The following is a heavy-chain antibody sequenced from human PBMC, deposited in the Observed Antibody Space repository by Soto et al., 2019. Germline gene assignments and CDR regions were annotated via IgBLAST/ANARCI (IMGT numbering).Heavy chain of an antibody. D-gene: IGHD6-13*01. CDR1: GFTFSSYA. Sequence: GSLRLSCAASGFTFSSYAMHWVRQAPGKGLEWVAVISYDGSNKYYADSVKGRFTISRDNSKNTLYLQMNSLRAEDTAVYYCARGRRIAAAGNNYYYGMDVWGQGTTVTVSS. J-gene: IGHJ6*02. CDR3: ARGRRIAAAGNNYYYGMDV. CDR2: ISYDGSNK. V-gene: IGHV3-30-3*01.